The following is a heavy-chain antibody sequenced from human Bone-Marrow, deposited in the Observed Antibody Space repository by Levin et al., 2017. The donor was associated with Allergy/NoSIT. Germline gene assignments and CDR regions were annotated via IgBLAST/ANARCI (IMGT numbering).Heavy chain of an antibody. Sequence: SETLSLTCTVSGVSISSYYWSWIRQPPGEGLEWIGYIHYSGDAKYNPSLKSRVTISVDTSKSKFSLKLSSVTTADTDLYYCAKSSSGWLSAFDYWGQGTLVTVSS. CDR2: IHYSGDA. CDR3: AKSSSGWLSAFDY. CDR1: GVSISSYY. V-gene: IGHV4-59*01. D-gene: IGHD6-19*01. J-gene: IGHJ4*02.